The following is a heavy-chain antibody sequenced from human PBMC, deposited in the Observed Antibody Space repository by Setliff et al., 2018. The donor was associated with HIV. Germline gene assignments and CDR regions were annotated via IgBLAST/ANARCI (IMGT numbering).Heavy chain of an antibody. CDR1: GYTFTNYF. V-gene: IGHV1-69-2*01. D-gene: IGHD1-26*01. J-gene: IGHJ4*02. Sequence: ASVKVSCKASGYTFTNYFMHWVRQAPGEGLEWVGRVDPEDGETRYAMKFQGSVTIGADTSTDTTYLSLTSLRSQDTAVYYCATVRIVGATEFDYWGQGTVVTVSS. CDR2: VDPEDGET. CDR3: ATVRIVGATEFDY.